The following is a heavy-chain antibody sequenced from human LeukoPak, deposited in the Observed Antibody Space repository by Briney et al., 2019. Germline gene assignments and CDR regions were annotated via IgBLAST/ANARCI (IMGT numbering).Heavy chain of an antibody. V-gene: IGHV3-33*01. D-gene: IGHD6-19*01. Sequence: GGSLRLSCAASGFTFSTYAMHWVRQAPGKGLEWVAMIWYNGKNKHYADSVKGRFTISRDDSKNTLDLQMNSLRADDTAVYYCVRDPSNSGWAFDYWGQGTLVTVSS. CDR2: IWYNGKNK. J-gene: IGHJ4*02. CDR3: VRDPSNSGWAFDY. CDR1: GFTFSTYA.